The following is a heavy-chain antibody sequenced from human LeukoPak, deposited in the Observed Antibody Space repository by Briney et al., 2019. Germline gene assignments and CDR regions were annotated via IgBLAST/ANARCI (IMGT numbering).Heavy chain of an antibody. CDR3: ARRAAAGRIDY. CDR2: IYYSGST. V-gene: IGHV4-38-2*01. J-gene: IGHJ4*02. D-gene: IGHD6-13*01. Sequence: SETLSLTCGVSGYSISNGYYWGWIRQPPGKGLEWIGSIYYSGSTYYNPSLKSRVTISVDTSKNQFSLKLSSVTAADTAVYYCARRAAAGRIDYWGQGTLVTVSS. CDR1: GYSISNGYY.